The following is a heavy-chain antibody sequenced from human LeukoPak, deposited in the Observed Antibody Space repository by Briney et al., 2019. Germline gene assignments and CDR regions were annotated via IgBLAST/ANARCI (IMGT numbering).Heavy chain of an antibody. Sequence: SENLSLTCTVSGGSISSYYWSWIRQPPGKGLEWIGYIYYSGSTNYNPSLKSRVTISVDTSKNQFSLKLSSVTAADTAVYYCARHIVGATIDAFDIWGQGTMVTVSS. J-gene: IGHJ3*02. V-gene: IGHV4-59*08. CDR3: ARHIVGATIDAFDI. D-gene: IGHD1-26*01. CDR2: IYYSGST. CDR1: GGSISSYY.